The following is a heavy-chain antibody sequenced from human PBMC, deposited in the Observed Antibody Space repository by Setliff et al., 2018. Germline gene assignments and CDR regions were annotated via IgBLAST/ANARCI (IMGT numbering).Heavy chain of an antibody. CDR3: ARYRFGKDFDY. J-gene: IGHJ4*02. CDR2: IYYSGSS. CDR1: GGSISSGDYY. Sequence: PSETVSLTCTVSGGSISSGDYYWSWIRQPPGKGLEWITYIYYSGSSYYNPSLQSRVTISVDTSKNQFSLKLSSVTAADTAVYYCARYRFGKDFDYWGQGTLVTVSS. D-gene: IGHD3-16*02. V-gene: IGHV4-30-4*08.